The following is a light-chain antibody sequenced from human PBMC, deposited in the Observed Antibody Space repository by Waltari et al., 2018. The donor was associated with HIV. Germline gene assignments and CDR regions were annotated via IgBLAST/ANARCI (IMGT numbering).Light chain of an antibody. J-gene: IGKJ1*01. Sequence: DIQMTQSPSSMSASVGDRVTITCRASQNITTYLNWYQQKPGKAPNLLIYAASSLQSGVPSRFSGSGSGTDFTLAISSLQSEDFATYYCQQSYSTPRTFGQGTRVDTK. CDR1: QNITTY. CDR3: QQSYSTPRT. CDR2: AAS. V-gene: IGKV1-39*01.